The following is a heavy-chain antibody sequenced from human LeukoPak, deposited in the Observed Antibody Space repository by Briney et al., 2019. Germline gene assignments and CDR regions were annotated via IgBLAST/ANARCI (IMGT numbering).Heavy chain of an antibody. V-gene: IGHV1-69*05. CDR3: ARGLVGYSYGNNWFDP. CDR1: GGTFSSYA. J-gene: IGHJ5*02. Sequence: SVKVSCKASGGTFSSYAISWVRQAPGQGLEWMGGIIPIFGTANYAQKFQGRVTITTDESTSTAYMELSSLRSEDTAVYYCARGLVGYSYGNNWFDPWGQGTLVTVSS. CDR2: IIPIFGTA. D-gene: IGHD5-18*01.